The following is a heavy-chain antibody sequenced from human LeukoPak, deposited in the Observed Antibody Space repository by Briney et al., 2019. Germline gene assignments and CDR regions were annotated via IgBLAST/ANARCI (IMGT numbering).Heavy chain of an antibody. D-gene: IGHD6-19*01. CDR3: AREMAVAGSGVIDS. Sequence: GESLKISCKGSGYSFTSYGLSWVRQAPGQGLEWMGWISTYNDNTHYAQKFQGRVTMTTDTSTNTAYMELRSLRSDDTAVYYCAREMAVAGSGVIDSWGQGTLVTVSS. J-gene: IGHJ4*02. V-gene: IGHV1-18*01. CDR1: GYSFTSYG. CDR2: ISTYNDNT.